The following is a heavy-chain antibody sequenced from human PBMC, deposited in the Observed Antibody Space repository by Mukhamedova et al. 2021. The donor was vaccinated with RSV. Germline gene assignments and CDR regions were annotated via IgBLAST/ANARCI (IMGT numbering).Heavy chain of an antibody. CDR3: ARGSVAAFDI. V-gene: IGHV1-3*01. J-gene: IGHJ3*02. CDR2: INAGNGNT. Sequence: GQRLEWMGWINAGNGNTKYSQKFQGRVTITRDTSASTAYMELSSLRSEDTAVYYCARGSVAAFDIWGQGKMVTVPS.